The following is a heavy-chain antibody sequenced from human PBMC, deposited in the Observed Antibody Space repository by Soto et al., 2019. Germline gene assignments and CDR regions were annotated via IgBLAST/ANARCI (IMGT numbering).Heavy chain of an antibody. D-gene: IGHD7-27*01. CDR2: IYWDDDK. Sequence: SGPTLVNPTQTLTLTCTFSGFSFSTYGVGVGWIRQPPEKALEWLAVIYWDDDKAYSPSLKSRLTITKDTSKNQVVLILTNVDPVDTATYYCARRPSGPTGWGYFDSWGQGFQVTVSS. V-gene: IGHV2-5*02. J-gene: IGHJ4*02. CDR3: ARRPSGPTGWGYFDS. CDR1: GFSFSTYGVG.